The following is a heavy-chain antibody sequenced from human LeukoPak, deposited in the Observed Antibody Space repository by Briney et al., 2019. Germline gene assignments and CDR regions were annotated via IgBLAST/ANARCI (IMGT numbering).Heavy chain of an antibody. CDR2: IWSDGSNK. CDR1: GFTFSSYW. V-gene: IGHV3-33*06. CDR3: AKDRGATGSDWFDP. D-gene: IGHD1-26*01. Sequence: GGSLRLSCAASGFTFSSYWMSWVRQAPGKGLEWVAVIWSDGSNKDYADSVKGRFTISRDNSKNTLYLEMNRLRAEDTAVYYCAKDRGATGSDWFDPWGQGTLVSVSS. J-gene: IGHJ5*02.